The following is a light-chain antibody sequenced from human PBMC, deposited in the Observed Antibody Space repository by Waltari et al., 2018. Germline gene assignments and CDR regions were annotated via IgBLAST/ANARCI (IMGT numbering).Light chain of an antibody. Sequence: EIVMTQSPATLSLSPGERATLPCRASQSINNNFAWYQQNPGQAPRLLIYGASTGATGIPARFSGSGSGTEFTLTISSLQSEDFAVYYCQQYDNWPVTFGQGTRLEIK. CDR3: QQYDNWPVT. CDR2: GAS. CDR1: QSINNN. J-gene: IGKJ5*01. V-gene: IGKV3-15*01.